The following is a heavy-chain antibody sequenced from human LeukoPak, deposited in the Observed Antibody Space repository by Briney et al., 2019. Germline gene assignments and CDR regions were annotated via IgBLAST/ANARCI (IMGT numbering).Heavy chain of an antibody. CDR2: IKQDGSEK. CDR3: ARIGLFSNGRFYFDY. J-gene: IGHJ4*02. CDR1: GFTFSSYW. V-gene: IGHV3-7*01. D-gene: IGHD3-22*01. Sequence: QSGGSLRLSCAASGFTFSSYWMSWFRQAPGEGLEWVANIKQDGSEKNYVDSVKGRFAISRDNAKNSLYLQMNSLRAEDTAVYSCARIGLFSNGRFYFDYWGQGALVTVSS.